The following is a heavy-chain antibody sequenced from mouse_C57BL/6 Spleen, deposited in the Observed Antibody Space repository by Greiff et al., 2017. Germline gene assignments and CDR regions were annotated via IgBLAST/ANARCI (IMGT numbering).Heavy chain of an antibody. D-gene: IGHD1-1*01. CDR1: GYTFTSYW. Sequence: VQLQQPWAELVKPGASVKLSCKASGYTFTSYWMQWVKQRPGQGLEWIGEIDPSDSYTNYNQKFKGKATLTVDTSSSTAYMQLSSLTSEDSAVYYCARDYGSSSYAMDYWGQGTSVTVSS. V-gene: IGHV1-50*01. J-gene: IGHJ4*01. CDR3: ARDYGSSSYAMDY. CDR2: IDPSDSYT.